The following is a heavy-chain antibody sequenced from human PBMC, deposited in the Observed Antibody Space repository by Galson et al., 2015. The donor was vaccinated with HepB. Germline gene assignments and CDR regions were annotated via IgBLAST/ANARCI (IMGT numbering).Heavy chain of an antibody. J-gene: IGHJ2*01. V-gene: IGHV2-5*02. CDR1: GFSLRTSGVG. CDR3: AHSLAVAGFFYWYFDL. D-gene: IGHD6-19*01. CDR2: IYWDDDK. Sequence: PALVKPTQTLTLTCSFSGFSLRTSGVGVGWIRQPPGKALEWLALIYWDDDKRYSPSLKSRLTITKDTSKNQVVLTMTNVDPVDTATYYCAHSLAVAGFFYWYFDLWGRGTLVTVSS.